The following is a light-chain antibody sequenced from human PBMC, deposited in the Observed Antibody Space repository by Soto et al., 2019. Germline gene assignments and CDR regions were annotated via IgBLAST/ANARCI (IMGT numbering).Light chain of an antibody. J-gene: IGKJ2*01. CDR3: QQYGSSPLYT. Sequence: EIVLTQSPGTLSLSPGERATLSCRASQSVSSSYLAWYQQKPDQAPRLLIYGASSRATGIPDRFSGSGSGTDFTLTISRLEPEDFAVYYCQQYGSSPLYTFGQGTKLDIK. V-gene: IGKV3-20*01. CDR2: GAS. CDR1: QSVSSSY.